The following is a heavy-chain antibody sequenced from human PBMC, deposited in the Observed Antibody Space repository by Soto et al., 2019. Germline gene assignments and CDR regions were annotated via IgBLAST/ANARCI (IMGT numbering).Heavy chain of an antibody. Sequence: QVQLQESGPGLVKPSETLSLTCTVSGGSISSYYWSWIRQPAGKGLEWIGRIYTSGSTNYNPSLKMRVTMSVDTSKNQFSLKLSSVTAADTAVYYCARLNSNYVYYYYDGMDVWGQGTTVTVSS. J-gene: IGHJ6*02. CDR2: IYTSGST. V-gene: IGHV4-4*07. CDR3: ARLNSNYVYYYYDGMDV. D-gene: IGHD4-4*01. CDR1: GGSISSYY.